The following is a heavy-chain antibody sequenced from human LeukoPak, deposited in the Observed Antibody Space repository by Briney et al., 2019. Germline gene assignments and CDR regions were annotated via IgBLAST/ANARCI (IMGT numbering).Heavy chain of an antibody. CDR3: ARSPHILTGEKFEY. V-gene: IGHV1-2*02. J-gene: IGHJ4*02. D-gene: IGHD3-9*01. CDR1: GYTFTGYY. CDR2: INPNSGGT. Sequence: ASVKVSCKASGYTFTGYYMHWVRQAPGQGLEWMGWINPNSGGTNYAQKFQGRVTMTRDTSISTAYMELSRLRSDDTAVYYSARSPHILTGEKFEYWGQGTRVTVSS.